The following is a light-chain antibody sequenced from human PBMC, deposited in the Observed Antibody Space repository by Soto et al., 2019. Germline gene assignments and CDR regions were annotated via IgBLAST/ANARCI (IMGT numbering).Light chain of an antibody. J-gene: IGLJ2*01. CDR2: VNS. CDR3: QSYDSSLSGSV. CDR1: SSNIGAGYD. V-gene: IGLV1-40*01. Sequence: QSVLTQPPSVSGAPGQRVTISCTGSSSNIGAGYDVHWYQQLPGTAPKLLIYVNSNRPSGVPDRFSGSKSGTSASLAITGLQAADEADYYCQSYDSSLSGSVFGGGTKLTVL.